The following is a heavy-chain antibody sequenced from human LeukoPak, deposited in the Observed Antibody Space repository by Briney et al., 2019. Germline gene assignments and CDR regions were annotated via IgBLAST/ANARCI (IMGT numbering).Heavy chain of an antibody. V-gene: IGHV1-46*01. CDR2: INPSGGST. CDR3: ARHRGYSYGYPSGYFDY. Sequence: GASVKVSCKASGYTFTSYYMHWVRQAPGQGLEWMGIINPSGGSTSYAQKFQGRVTMTRDTSTSTVYMELSSLRSEDTAVYYCARHRGYSYGYPSGYFDYWGQGTLVTVSS. CDR1: GYTFTSYY. D-gene: IGHD5-18*01. J-gene: IGHJ4*02.